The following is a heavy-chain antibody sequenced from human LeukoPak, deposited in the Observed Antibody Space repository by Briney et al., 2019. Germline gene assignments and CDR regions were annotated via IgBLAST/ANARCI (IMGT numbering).Heavy chain of an antibody. Sequence: ASVTVSCTASGYTFTSYYMHWVRQAPGQGLEWMGWINPNSGGTNYAQKFQGWVTMTRDTSISTAYMELSRLRSDDTAVYYCARERLSSSWYTTHYYYYGMDVWGQGTTVTVSS. CDR2: INPNSGGT. CDR3: ARERLSSSWYTTHYYYYGMDV. CDR1: GYTFTSYY. D-gene: IGHD6-13*01. J-gene: IGHJ6*02. V-gene: IGHV1-2*04.